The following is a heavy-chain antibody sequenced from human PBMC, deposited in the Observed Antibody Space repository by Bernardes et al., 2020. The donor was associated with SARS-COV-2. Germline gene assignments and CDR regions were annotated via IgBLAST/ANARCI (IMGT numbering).Heavy chain of an antibody. Sequence: GGSLRLSCAVSVFTFSDAWMYWVRRAPGMGLEWVGRIKSKAAGGTADYAAPVKGRFTISRDDSKNTLYLQMSSLKTEDTAMYYCYRGGYWGQGTTVTVSS. D-gene: IGHD3-10*01. J-gene: IGHJ6*02. CDR1: VFTFSDAW. CDR2: IKSKAAGGTA. CDR3: YRGGY. V-gene: IGHV3-15*01.